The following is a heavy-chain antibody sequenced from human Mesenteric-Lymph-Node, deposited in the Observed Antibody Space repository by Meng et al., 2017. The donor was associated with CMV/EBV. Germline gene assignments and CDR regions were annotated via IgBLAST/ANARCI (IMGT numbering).Heavy chain of an antibody. J-gene: IGHJ4*02. V-gene: IGHV3-7*01. CDR2: IKQDGSDK. D-gene: IGHD4-11*01. Sequence: SCAASGFTFNNYWMSWVRQAPGKGLEWVANIKQDGSDKHYVDSVKGRFTVSRDNAKNSVHLQMNSLRGDDTGVYYCARDLGNYDWDYWGQGILVTVSS. CDR1: GFTFNNYW. CDR3: ARDLGNYDWDY.